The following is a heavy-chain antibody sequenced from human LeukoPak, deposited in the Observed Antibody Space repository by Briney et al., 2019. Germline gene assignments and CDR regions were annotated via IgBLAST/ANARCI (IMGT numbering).Heavy chain of an antibody. CDR3: ARDYYGSGSYPKYNWLDP. D-gene: IGHD3-10*01. CDR2: ISGRSTTI. J-gene: IGHJ5*02. V-gene: IGHV3-48*01. Sequence: GGSLRLSCAASGFTFSTYAMNWVRQAPGKGLEWVSYISGRSTTIFYADSVKGRFTVSRDNAKNSLYLQMNSLRAEDTAVYYCARDYYGSGSYPKYNWLDPWGQGTLVTVSS. CDR1: GFTFSTYA.